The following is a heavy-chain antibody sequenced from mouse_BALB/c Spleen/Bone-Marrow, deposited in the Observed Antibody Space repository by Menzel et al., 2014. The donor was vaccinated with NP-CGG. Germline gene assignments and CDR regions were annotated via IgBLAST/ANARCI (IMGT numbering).Heavy chain of an antibody. V-gene: IGHV1S135*01. CDR3: ARDNYYGSSTGFAY. J-gene: IGHJ3*01. CDR1: GYAFTSYN. Sequence: VESGASVKVSCKASGYAFTSYNMYWVKQSHGKSLEWIGYIDPYNGGTSYNQKFKGKATLTVDKSSSTAYMHLNSLTSEDSAVYYCARDNYYGSSTGFAYWGQGTLVTVSA. CDR2: IDPYNGGT. D-gene: IGHD1-1*01.